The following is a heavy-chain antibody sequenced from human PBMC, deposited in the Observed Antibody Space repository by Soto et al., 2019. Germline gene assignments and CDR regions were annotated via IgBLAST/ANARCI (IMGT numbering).Heavy chain of an antibody. Sequence: ASVKVSCKASGYTFTGYYMHWVRQAPGQGLEWMAWISPNSGDSKYAQKFQDRVTVTRDTSISTAYMEMSRLRSDDTAVYYCARDVGYCTGNSCQNYYALDVWGQGTTVTVSS. D-gene: IGHD2-8*02. CDR2: ISPNSGDS. CDR3: ARDVGYCTGNSCQNYYALDV. V-gene: IGHV1-2*02. CDR1: GYTFTGYY. J-gene: IGHJ6*02.